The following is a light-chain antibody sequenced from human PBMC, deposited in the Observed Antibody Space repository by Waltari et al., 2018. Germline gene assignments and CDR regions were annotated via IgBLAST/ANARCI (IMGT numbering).Light chain of an antibody. CDR3: LLSYSGARV. CDR2: DTS. CDR1: TGAVTSGHY. V-gene: IGLV7-46*01. J-gene: IGLJ2*01. Sequence: QAVVTQEPSLTVSPGGTVTLTCGSSTGAVTSGHYPYWFQQKSGQAPRTLISDTSHKHSWTPARFSGSLLGGKAALTLSGAQPEDEAEYYCLLSYSGARVFGGGTKLTVL.